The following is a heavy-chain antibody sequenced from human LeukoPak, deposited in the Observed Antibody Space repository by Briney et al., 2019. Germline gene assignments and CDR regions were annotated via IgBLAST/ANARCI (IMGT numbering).Heavy chain of an antibody. CDR3: ATSYDSSGYYYEAIGY. J-gene: IGHJ4*02. V-gene: IGHV3-48*03. Sequence: GGSLRLSCAASGFTFSSYEMNWVRQAPGKGLEWVSYISSSGSTIYYADSVKGRFTISRDNAKNSLYLQMNSLRAEDTAVYYCATSYDSSGYYYEAIGYWGQGTLVTVSS. D-gene: IGHD3-22*01. CDR2: ISSSGSTI. CDR1: GFTFSSYE.